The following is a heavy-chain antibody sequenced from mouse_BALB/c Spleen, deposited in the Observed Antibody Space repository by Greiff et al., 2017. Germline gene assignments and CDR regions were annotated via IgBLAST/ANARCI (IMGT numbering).Heavy chain of an antibody. CDR1: GYAFTNYL. D-gene: IGHD2-1*01. CDR2: INPGSGGT. V-gene: IGHV1-54*01. CDR3: ATYGTTGFAY. Sequence: VQLQQSGAELVRPGTSVKVSCKASGYAFTNYLIEWVKQRPGQGLEWIGVINPGSGGTNYNEKFKGKATLTADKSSSTAYMQLSSLTSDDSAVYFCATYGTTGFAYWGQGTLVTVSA. J-gene: IGHJ3*01.